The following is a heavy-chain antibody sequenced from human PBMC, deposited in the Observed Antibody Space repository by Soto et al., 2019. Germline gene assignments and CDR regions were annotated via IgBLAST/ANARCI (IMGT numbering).Heavy chain of an antibody. Sequence: GGSLRLSCAASGFTFSNAWMSWVRQAPGKGLEWVGRIKSKTDGGTTDYAAPVKGRFTISRDDSKNTLYLQMNSLKTEDTAVYYCTTEGYDYIWGSYRHPLGYYYYYMDVWGKGTTVTVSS. V-gene: IGHV3-15*01. J-gene: IGHJ6*03. CDR2: IKSKTDGGTT. D-gene: IGHD3-16*02. CDR3: TTEGYDYIWGSYRHPLGYYYYYMDV. CDR1: GFTFSNAW.